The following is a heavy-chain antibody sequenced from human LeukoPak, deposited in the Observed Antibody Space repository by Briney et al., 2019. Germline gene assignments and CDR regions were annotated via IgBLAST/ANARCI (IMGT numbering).Heavy chain of an antibody. Sequence: ASVKLSCKASGYTFTSYGISWVRQPPGQGIEWMGWISAYNGNTNYAQKLPDRVTMTTDTSTSTAYMELRSLRSDDTAVYYCARGDSSSWVDYWAQGTLVTVSS. V-gene: IGHV1-18*01. J-gene: IGHJ4*02. CDR3: ARGDSSSWVDY. CDR1: GYTFTSYG. CDR2: ISAYNGNT. D-gene: IGHD6-13*01.